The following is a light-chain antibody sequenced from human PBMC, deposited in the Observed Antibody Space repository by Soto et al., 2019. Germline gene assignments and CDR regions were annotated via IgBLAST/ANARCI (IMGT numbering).Light chain of an antibody. J-gene: IGLJ1*01. Sequence: QSEVTQPASVSGSPGQSITISCTGTSSDVGGYNYVSWYQQHPGKAPKLMIYDVSNRPSGVSNRFSGSKSGNTASLTISGLQAEDEADYYWSSYTSSSTYVFGTGTKVTVL. V-gene: IGLV2-14*01. CDR1: SSDVGGYNY. CDR2: DVS. CDR3: SSYTSSSTYV.